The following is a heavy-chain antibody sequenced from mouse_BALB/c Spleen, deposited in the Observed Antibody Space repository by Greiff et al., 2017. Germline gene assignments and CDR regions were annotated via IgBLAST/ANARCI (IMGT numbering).Heavy chain of an antibody. Sequence: VQVVESGAVLMKPGASVKISCKATGYTFSSYWIEWVKQRPGHGLEWIGEILPGSGSTSYNEKFKGKATFTADTSSNTAYMQLSSLTSEDSAVYYYARGLLSYALDYWGQGTSVTVSS. CDR3: ARGLLSYALDY. D-gene: IGHD1-1*01. CDR2: ILPGSGST. J-gene: IGHJ4*01. V-gene: IGHV1-9*01. CDR1: GYTFSSYW.